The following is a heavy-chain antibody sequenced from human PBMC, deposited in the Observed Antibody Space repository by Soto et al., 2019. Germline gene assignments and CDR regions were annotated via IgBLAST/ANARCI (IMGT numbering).Heavy chain of an antibody. CDR3: ARLPKGSLVTA. V-gene: IGHV3-48*02. D-gene: IGHD2-21*02. CDR1: GFRFSDHS. J-gene: IGHJ4*02. Sequence: PGGSLRLSCVASGFRFSDHSMTWVRQSPGKGLQWIAYISSSSDNIYYAESVRGRFTVSRDSAKNALFLQMNSLRDDDTATYYCARLPKGSLVTAWGQGTRVTVSS. CDR2: ISSSSDNI.